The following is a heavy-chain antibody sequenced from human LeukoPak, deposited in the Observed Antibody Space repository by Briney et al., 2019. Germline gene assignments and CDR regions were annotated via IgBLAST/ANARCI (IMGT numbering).Heavy chain of an antibody. CDR1: GGSVSSGGYY. J-gene: IGHJ5*02. V-gene: IGHV4-31*03. CDR2: IYYSGST. D-gene: IGHD6-6*01. CDR3: ASREIAARRHWFDP. Sequence: SQTLSLTCTVSGGSVSSGGYYWSWIRQHPGKGLEWIGYIYYSGSTYYNPSLKSRVTISVDTSKNQFSLKLSSVTAADTAVYYCASREIAARRHWFDPWGQGTLVTVSS.